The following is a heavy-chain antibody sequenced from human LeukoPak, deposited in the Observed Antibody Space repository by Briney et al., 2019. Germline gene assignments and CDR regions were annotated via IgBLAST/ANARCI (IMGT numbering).Heavy chain of an antibody. V-gene: IGHV1-24*01. CDR1: GYTLTGLS. J-gene: IGHJ4*02. CDR2: FDPEDGET. D-gene: IGHD3-22*01. CDR3: ATSYYYDSSDYYRIDY. Sequence: ASVKVSCKVSGYTLTGLSMNWVRQAPGKGLEWIGGFDPEDGETIYAQKFQGRVTMTEDTSTDTAYMELSSLRSEDTAVYYCATSYYYDSSDYYRIDYWGQGTLVTVSS.